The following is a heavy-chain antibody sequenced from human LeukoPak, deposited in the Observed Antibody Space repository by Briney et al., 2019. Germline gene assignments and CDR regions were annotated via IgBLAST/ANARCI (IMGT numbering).Heavy chain of an antibody. CDR3: ARALYDGSGYYSHFDY. D-gene: IGHD3-22*01. CDR2: ISSSSSTI. V-gene: IGHV3-48*01. CDR1: GFTFSSYS. Sequence: GGSLRLSCAASGFTFSSYSMNWVRQAPGKGLEWVSYISSSSSTIYYADSVKGRFTISRDNAKNSLYLQMNSLRAEDTAVYYCARALYDGSGYYSHFDYWGQGTLVTVSS. J-gene: IGHJ4*02.